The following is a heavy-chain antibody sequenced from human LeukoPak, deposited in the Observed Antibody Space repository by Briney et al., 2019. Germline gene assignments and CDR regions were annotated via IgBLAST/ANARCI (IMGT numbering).Heavy chain of an antibody. CDR2: IIPIFGTA. V-gene: IGHV1-69*13. D-gene: IGHD3-10*01. CDR3: ARRPMVRGVAFNWFDP. CDR1: GGTFSSYA. Sequence: ASVKVSCKASGGTFSSYAISWVRQAPGQGLEWMGGIIPIFGTANYAQKFQGRVTITADESTSTAYMELSSLRSEDTAVYYCARRPMVRGVAFNWFDPWGQGTLVTVSS. J-gene: IGHJ5*02.